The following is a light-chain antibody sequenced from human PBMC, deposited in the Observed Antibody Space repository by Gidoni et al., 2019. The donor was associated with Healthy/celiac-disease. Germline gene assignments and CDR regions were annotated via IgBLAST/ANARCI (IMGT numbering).Light chain of an antibody. Sequence: QSALTQPASVSGSPGQSTTISCTGTSSDVGGYNYVSWYQQHPGKAPKLMIYDVSNRTSGVSNRFSGSKSGNTASLTISGLQAEDEADYYCSSYTSSSTLGVFGGGTKLTVL. CDR1: SSDVGGYNY. V-gene: IGLV2-14*03. CDR3: SSYTSSSTLGV. J-gene: IGLJ2*01. CDR2: DVS.